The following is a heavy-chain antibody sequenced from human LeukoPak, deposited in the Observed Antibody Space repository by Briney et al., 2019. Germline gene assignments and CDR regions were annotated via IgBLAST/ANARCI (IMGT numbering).Heavy chain of an antibody. CDR3: ARSGPAAIRSLYYYYGMDV. CDR1: GGSISSGGYY. D-gene: IGHD2-2*01. CDR2: IYYSGST. J-gene: IGHJ6*04. V-gene: IGHV4-31*03. Sequence: SQTLSLTCTVSGGSISSGGYYWSWTRQHPGKGLEWIGYIYYSGSTYYNPSLKSRVTISVDTSKNQFSLKLSSVTAADTAVYYCARSGPAAIRSLYYYYGMDVWGKGTTVTVSS.